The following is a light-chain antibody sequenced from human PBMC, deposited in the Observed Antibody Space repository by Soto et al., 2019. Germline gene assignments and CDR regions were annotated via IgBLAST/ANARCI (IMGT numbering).Light chain of an antibody. CDR1: QSVSTN. Sequence: EIVMTQSPATLSVSPGERATLSCRASQSVSTNLAWYQQKPGQAPRLLIYGASTRATGIPARFSASGSGTEFTLSITSLQSEEFAVYYCQQFNNWALTFGQGTRVEIK. CDR2: GAS. V-gene: IGKV3-15*01. J-gene: IGKJ1*01. CDR3: QQFNNWALT.